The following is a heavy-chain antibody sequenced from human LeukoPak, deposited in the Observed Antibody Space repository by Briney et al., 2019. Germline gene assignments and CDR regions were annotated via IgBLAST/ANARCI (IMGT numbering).Heavy chain of an antibody. J-gene: IGHJ4*02. D-gene: IGHD6-19*01. CDR1: GFTFNRNN. Sequence: SGGSLRPSCAASGFTFNRNNMNWVRQAPGKGLEWVSYISSTSITMYYADSVKGRFTISRDNAKNSLYLQMNSLRADDTAVYYCARETILAVAGDFWGQGTLVTVSS. CDR2: ISSTSITM. V-gene: IGHV3-48*01. CDR3: ARETILAVAGDF.